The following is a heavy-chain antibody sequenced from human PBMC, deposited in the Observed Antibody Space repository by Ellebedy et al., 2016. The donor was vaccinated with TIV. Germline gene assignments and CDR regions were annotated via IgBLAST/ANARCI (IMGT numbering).Heavy chain of an antibody. CDR1: GYTFTSYY. CDR3: ARVRGSTRPFDY. J-gene: IGHJ4*02. Sequence: ASVKVSXXASGYTFTSYYMHWVRQAPGQGLEWMGIINPSGGSTSYAQKFQGRVTMTRDTSTSTVYMELSSLRSEDTAVYYCARVRGSTRPFDYWGQGTLVTVSS. D-gene: IGHD2-2*01. V-gene: IGHV1-46*01. CDR2: INPSGGST.